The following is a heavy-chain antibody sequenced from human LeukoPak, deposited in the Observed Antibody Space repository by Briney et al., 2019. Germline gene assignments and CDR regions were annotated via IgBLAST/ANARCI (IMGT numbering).Heavy chain of an antibody. V-gene: IGHV4-38-2*02. CDR2: IYHGGST. CDR1: GYSISSGYY. Sequence: PSETLSLTCTVSGYSISSGYYWGWIRQSPGKGLEWIGSIYHGGSTYYNPSLRSRVIVSVDTSKNHFSLKMSSVTAADTAVYYCASGLRYFDLYYWGQGTLVTVSS. J-gene: IGHJ4*02. CDR3: ASGLRYFDLYY. D-gene: IGHD3-9*01.